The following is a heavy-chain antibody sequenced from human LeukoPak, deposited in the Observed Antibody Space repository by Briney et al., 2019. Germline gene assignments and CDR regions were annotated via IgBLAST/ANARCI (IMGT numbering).Heavy chain of an antibody. V-gene: IGHV3-21*03. J-gene: IGHJ4*02. Sequence: GVSLRLSCAASGFTFSSCSMSWVRQAPGKGLEWVSFISSSSSYIYYADSVKGRFTISRDNAKNSLYLQMNSLRAEDTAVYYCTTDRPHYHDSSGYAMGYWGQGTLVTVSS. CDR2: ISSSSSYI. D-gene: IGHD3-22*01. CDR3: TTDRPHYHDSSGYAMGY. CDR1: GFTFSSCS.